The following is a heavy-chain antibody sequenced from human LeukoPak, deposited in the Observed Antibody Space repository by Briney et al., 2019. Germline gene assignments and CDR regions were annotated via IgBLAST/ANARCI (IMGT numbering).Heavy chain of an antibody. V-gene: IGHV3-23*01. CDR2: MSVSGGGT. D-gene: IGHD6-13*01. J-gene: IGHJ5*02. CDR1: GFTFSNYA. Sequence: GGSLTLSCAPSGFTFSNYAMSWVRQPPGQGLEWVSGMSVSGGGTYYADSVKERFAISRDNSKNTLYLQMNSLRAEDTAVYYCAKLQRIAAAGEDWFDPWGQGTLVTVSS. CDR3: AKLQRIAAAGEDWFDP.